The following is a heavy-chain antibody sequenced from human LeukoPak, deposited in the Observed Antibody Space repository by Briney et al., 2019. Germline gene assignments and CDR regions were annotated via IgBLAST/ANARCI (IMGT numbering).Heavy chain of an antibody. CDR1: GYSFPSYW. V-gene: IGHV5-51*01. Sequence: GESLKISCKGSGYSFPSYWIGWVRQMPGKGLEWMGIIYLGDSDSRYSPSFQGQVTISADKSINTAYLQWSSLKASDTAMYYCARQSRFGEFDYWGQGTLVTVSS. CDR2: IYLGDSDS. D-gene: IGHD3-10*01. CDR3: ARQSRFGEFDY. J-gene: IGHJ4*02.